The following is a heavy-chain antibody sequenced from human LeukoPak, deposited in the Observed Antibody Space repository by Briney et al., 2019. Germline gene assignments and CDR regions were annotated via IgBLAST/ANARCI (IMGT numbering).Heavy chain of an antibody. CDR3: AKITHYDFWSGHGWFDP. Sequence: PGGSLRLSCAASGISFSSYVMNWVRQAPGKGPEWLAYITNDGTTIYYADSVKGRFTISRDNAKNTLYLQMNSLRAEDTAVYYCAKITHYDFWSGHGWFDPWGQGTLVTVSS. J-gene: IGHJ5*02. D-gene: IGHD3-3*01. CDR2: ITNDGTTI. CDR1: GISFSSYV. V-gene: IGHV3-48*01.